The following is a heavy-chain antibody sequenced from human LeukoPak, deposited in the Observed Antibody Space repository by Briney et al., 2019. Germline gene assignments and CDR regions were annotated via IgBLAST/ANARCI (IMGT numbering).Heavy chain of an antibody. D-gene: IGHD3-16*01. Sequence: GRSLRLSCAASGFTFSSYGMHWVRQAPGKGLERVAVISYDGSNKYYADSAKGRFTISRDNSKNTLYLPMNSLRAEDTAVYYCAKAVDTWPPDHDAFDIWGQGTMVTVSS. V-gene: IGHV3-30*18. J-gene: IGHJ3*02. CDR3: AKAVDTWPPDHDAFDI. CDR1: GFTFSSYG. CDR2: ISYDGSNK.